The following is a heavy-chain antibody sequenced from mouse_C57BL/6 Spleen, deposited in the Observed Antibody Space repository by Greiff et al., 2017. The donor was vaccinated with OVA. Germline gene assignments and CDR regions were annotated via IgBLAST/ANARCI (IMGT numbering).Heavy chain of an antibody. V-gene: IGHV14-2*01. J-gene: IGHJ2*01. Sequence: EVQLQQSGAELVKPGASVKLSCTASGFNIKDYYMHWVKQRTEQGLEWIGRIDPEDGETKYAPKFPGKATITADTSSNTAYLQLSSLTSEDTAVYYCARGDYGSSYGFYFDYWGQGTTLTVSS. CDR3: ARGDYGSSYGFYFDY. D-gene: IGHD1-1*01. CDR1: GFNIKDYY. CDR2: IDPEDGET.